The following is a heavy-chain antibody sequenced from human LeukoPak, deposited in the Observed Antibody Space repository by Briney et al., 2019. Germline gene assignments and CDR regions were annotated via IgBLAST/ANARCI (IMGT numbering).Heavy chain of an antibody. CDR3: ARRSAFTVSFDY. V-gene: IGHV4-59*08. Sequence: SETLSLTCTVPGDSMSTYYWSWIRQPPGKGLEWIGYIYYSGSTNYNPSLKSRITISVDTSKNQFSLKLNSVTAADTAVYFCARRSAFTVSFDYWGQGTLVTVSS. CDR1: GDSMSTYY. CDR2: IYYSGST. J-gene: IGHJ4*02. D-gene: IGHD4-17*01.